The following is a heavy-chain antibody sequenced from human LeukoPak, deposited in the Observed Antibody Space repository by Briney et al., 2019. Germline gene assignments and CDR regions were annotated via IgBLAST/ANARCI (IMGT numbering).Heavy chain of an antibody. CDR2: IYSSGST. V-gene: IGHV4-4*07. D-gene: IGHD4-17*01. Sequence: SETLSLTCTVSGGSISTYYWSWIRQPAGKGLEWIGRIYSSGSTNYNPSLKSRVTMSVDTSKDQFSLKLRSVTAADTAVYYCARGLGPMTTVTHNWFDPWGQGTLVTVSS. CDR1: GGSISTYY. J-gene: IGHJ5*02. CDR3: ARGLGPMTTVTHNWFDP.